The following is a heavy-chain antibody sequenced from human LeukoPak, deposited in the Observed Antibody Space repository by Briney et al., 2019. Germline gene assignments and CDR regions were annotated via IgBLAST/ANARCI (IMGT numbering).Heavy chain of an antibody. D-gene: IGHD6-13*01. Sequence: GGSLRLSCAASGFTFSRSAMTWVRQTPGKGLDWVSSISSSGNTYYADSVKGRFTISRDNSKNMLYLQMNSPRAEDTAVYYCVKGRISEDGLDFWGQGTLVTVSS. CDR1: GFTFSRSA. CDR3: VKGRISEDGLDF. CDR2: ISSSGNT. V-gene: IGHV3-23*01. J-gene: IGHJ4*02.